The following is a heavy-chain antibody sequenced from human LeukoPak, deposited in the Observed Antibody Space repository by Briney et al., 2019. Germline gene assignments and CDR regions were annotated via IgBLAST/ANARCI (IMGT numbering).Heavy chain of an antibody. Sequence: GGSLRLSCAASGFTFNIYAMSWVRLAPGKGLQWVSSMCGSAGCTYYADSVKGRFTISRDNSKNTLYLQMNSLRAEDTAIYYCARDRPNYHESNGHYYQRDGDHWGQGTLVTVSS. V-gene: IGHV3-23*01. D-gene: IGHD3-22*01. J-gene: IGHJ5*02. CDR3: ARDRPNYHESNGHYYQRDGDH. CDR1: GFTFNIYA. CDR2: MCGSAGCT.